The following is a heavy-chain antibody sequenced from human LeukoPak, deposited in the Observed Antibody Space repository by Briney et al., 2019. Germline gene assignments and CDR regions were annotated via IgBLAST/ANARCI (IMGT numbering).Heavy chain of an antibody. V-gene: IGHV1-24*01. CDR2: FDPEDGET. J-gene: IGHJ4*02. D-gene: IGHD6-19*01. Sequence: ASVRVSCKVSGYTLTTELSMHWVRQAPGKGLEWMGGFDPEDGETLYALNFHGRITMTKDRSTDTAYMELRSLRSDDTAVYYCARVGEQWLVSAYYFDYWGQGTLVTVSS. CDR3: ARVGEQWLVSAYYFDY. CDR1: GYTLTTELS.